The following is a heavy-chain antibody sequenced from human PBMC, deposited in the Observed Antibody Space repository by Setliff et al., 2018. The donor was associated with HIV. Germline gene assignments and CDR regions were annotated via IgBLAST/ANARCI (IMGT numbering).Heavy chain of an antibody. V-gene: IGHV4-59*01. D-gene: IGHD4-17*01. J-gene: IGHJ3*01. CDR1: GGSISTYY. Sequence: PSETLSLTCTVSGGSISTYYRSWIRKPPGKGLEWIGSIYFTGSSDNNPSLKSRVTLSVDTSKHQFSLKLSSVTAADTAVYYCARVQMAYAAFDVWGQGTMVTVSS. CDR3: ARVQMAYAAFDV. CDR2: IYFTGSS.